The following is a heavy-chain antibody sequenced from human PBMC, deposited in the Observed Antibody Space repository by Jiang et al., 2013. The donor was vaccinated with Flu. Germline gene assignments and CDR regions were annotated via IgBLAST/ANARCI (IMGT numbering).Heavy chain of an antibody. Sequence: KPTQTLTLTCTFSGFSLSTSGMCVSWIRQPPGKALEWLARIDWDDDKYYSTSLKTRLTISKDTSKNQVVLTMTNMDPVDTATYYCARTQRSSWYDAFDIWGQGTMVTVSS. CDR3: ARTQRSSWYDAFDI. J-gene: IGHJ3*02. V-gene: IGHV2-70*11. CDR2: IDWDDDK. CDR1: GFSLSTSGMC. D-gene: IGHD6-13*01.